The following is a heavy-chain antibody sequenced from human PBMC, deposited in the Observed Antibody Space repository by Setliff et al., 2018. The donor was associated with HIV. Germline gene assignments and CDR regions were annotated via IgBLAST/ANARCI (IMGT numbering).Heavy chain of an antibody. CDR3: ARVKYVAGWFGAFDI. CDR2: IWYDGSKK. Sequence: LRLSCAASGFSFGSNWMSWVRQAPGKGLEGVADIWYDGSKKYYADSGKGRFTITKDNSKNTMYLQMNSLRAEDTAVYYCARVKYVAGWFGAFDIWGQGTVVTVS. J-gene: IGHJ3*02. V-gene: IGHV3-33*08. D-gene: IGHD3-10*01. CDR1: GFSFGSNW.